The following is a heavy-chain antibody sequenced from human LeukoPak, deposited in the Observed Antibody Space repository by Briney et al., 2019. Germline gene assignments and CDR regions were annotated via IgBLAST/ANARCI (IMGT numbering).Heavy chain of an antibody. Sequence: SETLSLTCTISGGSISSYYWSWIRQPPGKGLEWIGYIYYSGSTNYNTSLKSRVTISVDTSKNQFSLKLSSVTAADTAVYYCARHSMTYSNSYFDYWGQGTLVTVSS. CDR3: ARHSMTYSNSYFDY. V-gene: IGHV4-59*08. CDR2: IYYSGST. J-gene: IGHJ4*02. D-gene: IGHD4-11*01. CDR1: GGSISSYY.